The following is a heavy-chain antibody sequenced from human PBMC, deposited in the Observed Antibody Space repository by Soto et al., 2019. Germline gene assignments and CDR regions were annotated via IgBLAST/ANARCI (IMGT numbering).Heavy chain of an antibody. D-gene: IGHD2-8*02. CDR2: IYYSGST. CDR1: GGSISSGGYY. Sequence: QVQLQESGPGLVKPSQTLSLTCTVSGGSISSGGYYWSWIRQHPGKGLEWIGYIYYSGSTYYNPSLQSRVTISVDTSKNQFSLKLSSVTAADTAVYYCARAFVVYAAEVPLFDYWGQGTLVTVSS. V-gene: IGHV4-31*03. CDR3: ARAFVVYAAEVPLFDY. J-gene: IGHJ4*02.